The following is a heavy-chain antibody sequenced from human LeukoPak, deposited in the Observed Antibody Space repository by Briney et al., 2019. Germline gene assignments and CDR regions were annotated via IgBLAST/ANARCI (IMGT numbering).Heavy chain of an antibody. V-gene: IGHV3-48*01. J-gene: IGHJ5*02. CDR2: ISSSSSTI. CDR3: VRLTVGAGS. D-gene: IGHD1-26*01. Sequence: GGSLRLSCTASGFTFSSYNMNWVRQAPGKGLEWVSYISSSSSTIYYADSVKGRFTISRDNAKKSLYPQMNSLRAEDTAVYYCVRLTVGAGSWGQGTLVTVSS. CDR1: GFTFSSYN.